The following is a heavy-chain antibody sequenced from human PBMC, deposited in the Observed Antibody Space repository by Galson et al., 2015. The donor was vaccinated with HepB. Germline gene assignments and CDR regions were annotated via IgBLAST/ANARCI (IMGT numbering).Heavy chain of an antibody. Sequence: SLRLSCAASGFTFDDYAMHWVRPAPGKGLEWVSGISWNSGSIGYADSVKGRFTISRDNAKNSLYLQMNSLRAEDTALYYCAKEGYYGDYRSSYYYYGMDVWGQGTTVTVSS. V-gene: IGHV3-9*01. J-gene: IGHJ6*02. D-gene: IGHD4-17*01. CDR1: GFTFDDYA. CDR2: ISWNSGSI. CDR3: AKEGYYGDYRSSYYYYGMDV.